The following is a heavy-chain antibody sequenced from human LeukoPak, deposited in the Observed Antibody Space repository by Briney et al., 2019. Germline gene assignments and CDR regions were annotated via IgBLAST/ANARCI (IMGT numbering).Heavy chain of an antibody. Sequence: PSETLSLTCTVSGGSISSYYWSWIRQPPGKGLEWIGSIYYSGSTYYNPSLKSRVTISVDTSKNQFSLKLSSVTAADTAVYYCARGFVGAINNFDYWGQGTLVTVSS. CDR3: ARGFVGAINNFDY. V-gene: IGHV4-39*07. CDR2: IYYSGST. CDR1: GGSISSYY. D-gene: IGHD1-26*01. J-gene: IGHJ4*02.